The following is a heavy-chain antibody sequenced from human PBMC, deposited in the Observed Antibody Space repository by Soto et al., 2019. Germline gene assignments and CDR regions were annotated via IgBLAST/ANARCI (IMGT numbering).Heavy chain of an antibody. CDR2: ISSSSSYI. V-gene: IGHV3-21*01. Sequence: GGSLRLSCAASGFTFSSYSMNWVRQAPGKGLEWVSSISSSSSYIYYADSVKGRFTISRDNAKNSLYLQMNSLRAEDTAVYYCARAGEERYSSYYYGMDVWGQGTTVTVSS. D-gene: IGHD6-13*01. CDR1: GFTFSSYS. CDR3: ARAGEERYSSYYYGMDV. J-gene: IGHJ6*02.